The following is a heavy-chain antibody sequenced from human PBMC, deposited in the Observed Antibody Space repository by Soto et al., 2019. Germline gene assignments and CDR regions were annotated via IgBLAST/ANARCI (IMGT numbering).Heavy chain of an antibody. CDR3: ARDKDVSVLRFLEWSEPHLYAFDI. CDR2: IKQDGSEK. J-gene: IGHJ3*02. V-gene: IGHV3-7*01. CDR1: GFTFSSYW. D-gene: IGHD3-3*01. Sequence: PGGSLRLSCAASGFTFSSYWMSWVRQAPGKGLEWVANIKQDGSEKYYVDSVKGRFTISRDNAKNSLYLQMNSLRAEDTAVYYCARDKDVSVLRFLEWSEPHLYAFDIWGQGTMVTVSS.